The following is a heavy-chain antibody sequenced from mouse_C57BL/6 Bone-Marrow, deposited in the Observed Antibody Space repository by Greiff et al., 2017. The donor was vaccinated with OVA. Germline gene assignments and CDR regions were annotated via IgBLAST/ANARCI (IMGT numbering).Heavy chain of an antibody. CDR3: ANLYDGYYDYAMDY. D-gene: IGHD2-3*01. CDR1: GYTFTGYW. CDR2: IFPGSGST. Sequence: VQLVESGAELMKPGASVKLSCKATGYTFTGYWIEWVKQRPGHGLEWIGEIFPGSGSTNYNEKFKGKATFTADKSSNTAYMHLSILTTEYSSIYYGANLYDGYYDYAMDYWGQGTSVTVSS. V-gene: IGHV1-9*01. J-gene: IGHJ4*01.